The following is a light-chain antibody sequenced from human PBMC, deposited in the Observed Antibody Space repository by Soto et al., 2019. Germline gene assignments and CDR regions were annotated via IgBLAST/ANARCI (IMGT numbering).Light chain of an antibody. CDR1: QGISSY. CDR3: QQYYSYPFT. J-gene: IGKJ3*01. Sequence: AIRRTQSPASLSASTGDRVTITCRASQGISSYLAWYQQKPGKAPKLLIYAASTLQSGVPSRFSGSRSGTDFTLTISCLQSEDFTTYYCQQYYSYPFTFAAQTKVDIK. CDR2: AAS. V-gene: IGKV1-8*01.